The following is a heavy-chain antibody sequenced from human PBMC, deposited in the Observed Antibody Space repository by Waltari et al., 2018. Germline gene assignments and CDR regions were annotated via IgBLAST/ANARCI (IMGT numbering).Heavy chain of an antibody. J-gene: IGHJ4*02. V-gene: IGHV4-59*12. CDR3: ARSVYDYRASFDY. D-gene: IGHD5-12*01. Sequence: QVQLQESGPGLVKPSETLSLNCNVSGGSIRSVYWSWNRQPPGKGLEWIGYIYYSGTTSYNPSLKSRVTISLDMSRNQFSLKLSSVTAADTAIYYCARSVYDYRASFDYWGQGNMVTVSS. CDR1: GGSIRSVY. CDR2: IYYSGTT.